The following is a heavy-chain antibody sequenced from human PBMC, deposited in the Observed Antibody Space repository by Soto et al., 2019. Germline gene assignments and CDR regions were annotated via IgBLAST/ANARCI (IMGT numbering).Heavy chain of an antibody. CDR1: GYTFTTYD. CDR3: ALERKFDFWRKGLDV. J-gene: IGHJ6*02. Sequence: GASVKVSCKTSGYTFTTYDINWVLQAPGQGLEWLGWMDPNSGSTGYAQNFQGRITKTRNDSRDTAHMELSSLQSEDTAVYYCALERKFDFWRKGLDVWGQGTTVTVSS. V-gene: IGHV1-8*01. CDR2: MDPNSGST. D-gene: IGHD3-3*01.